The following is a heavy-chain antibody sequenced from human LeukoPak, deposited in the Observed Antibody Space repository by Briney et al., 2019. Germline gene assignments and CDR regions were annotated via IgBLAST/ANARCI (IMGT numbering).Heavy chain of an antibody. Sequence: NPGGSLRLSCAASGFTFSSYSMNWVRQAPGKGLEWVSSISSSSSYIYYADSVKGRFTISRDNAKNSLYLQMNSLRAEDTAVYYCARARFLITMRRSAFDIWGQGTMVTVSS. CDR2: ISSSSSYI. J-gene: IGHJ3*02. V-gene: IGHV3-21*01. CDR1: GFTFSSYS. CDR3: ARARFLITMRRSAFDI. D-gene: IGHD3-10*01.